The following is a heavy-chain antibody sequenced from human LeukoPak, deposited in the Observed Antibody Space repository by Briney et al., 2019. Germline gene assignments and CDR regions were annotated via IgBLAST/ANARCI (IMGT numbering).Heavy chain of an antibody. D-gene: IGHD1-26*01. CDR3: ARADYSGSYYADY. V-gene: IGHV3-48*01. CDR1: GFTFSSYS. J-gene: IGHJ4*02. CDR2: ISSSSSTI. Sequence: PGGSLRLSCAASGFTFSSYSMKWVRQAPGEGLEWLSYISSSSSTIYYADSVKGRFTISRGNAENSLYLQMNSLRAEDTAVYFCARADYSGSYYADYWGQGTLVTVSS.